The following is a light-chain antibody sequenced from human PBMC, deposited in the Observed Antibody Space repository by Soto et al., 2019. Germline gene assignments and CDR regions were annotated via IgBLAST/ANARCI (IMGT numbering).Light chain of an antibody. Sequence: SYELTQPPSVSVSPGQTARITCSGDALPKQYAYWYQQKPGQAPLLVIYKDSERPSGIPERFSGSSSGTTVTLTISGVQAEDEPDYYSQSADSSGTWVFGGGTKLTVL. CDR2: KDS. J-gene: IGLJ3*02. CDR3: QSADSSGTWV. V-gene: IGLV3-25*03. CDR1: ALPKQY.